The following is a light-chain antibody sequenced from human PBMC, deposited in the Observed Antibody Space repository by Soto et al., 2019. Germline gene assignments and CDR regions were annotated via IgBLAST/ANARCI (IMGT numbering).Light chain of an antibody. V-gene: IGLV7-46*01. J-gene: IGLJ2*01. CDR3: LLSHGGVVS. CDR2: DAN. CDR1: TGAVTSGQS. Sequence: QAVVTQEPSMTVSPGGTVTLTCGSSTGAVTSGQSPYWFQQKSGQAPRTLISDANNKHSWTPARFSGSLLGGKAALTLSGAQPEDEAEYYCLLSHGGVVSFGGGTKLTVL.